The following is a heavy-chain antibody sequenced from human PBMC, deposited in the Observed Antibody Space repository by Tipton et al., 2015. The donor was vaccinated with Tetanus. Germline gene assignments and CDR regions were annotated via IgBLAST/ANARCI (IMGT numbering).Heavy chain of an antibody. J-gene: IGHJ4*02. D-gene: IGHD3-22*01. CDR2: ISGSGDKT. CDR3: ARSRGDDSSCYCERYCFDC. V-gene: IGHV3-23*01. CDR1: GFTFSSYA. Sequence: SLRLSCAASGFTFSSYAMSWVRQAPGKGLEWVSGISGSGDKTHYAGSVKGRFTISRDNAKNSLYLQMNSLRAEDTALYHCARSRGDDSSCYCERYCFDCWGLGTLVTGSS.